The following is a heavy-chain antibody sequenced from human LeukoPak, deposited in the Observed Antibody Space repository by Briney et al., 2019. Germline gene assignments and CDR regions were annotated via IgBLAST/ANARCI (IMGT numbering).Heavy chain of an antibody. Sequence: SGGSLRLSCAASGFTFDDYAMHWVRQAPGKGLEWVSGISWNSGSIGYADSVKGRFTISRDNAKNSLYLQMNSLRAEDTALYYCAKDVFWSGLDAFDIWGQGTMVTVSS. V-gene: IGHV3-9*01. D-gene: IGHD3-3*01. CDR2: ISWNSGSI. CDR3: AKDVFWSGLDAFDI. J-gene: IGHJ3*02. CDR1: GFTFDDYA.